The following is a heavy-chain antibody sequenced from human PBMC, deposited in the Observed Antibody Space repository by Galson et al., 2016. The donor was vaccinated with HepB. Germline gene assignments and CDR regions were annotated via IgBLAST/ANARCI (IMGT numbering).Heavy chain of an antibody. J-gene: IGHJ4*02. CDR2: ISFDGTNK. CDR3: ARPAAATTRLFFYFDS. D-gene: IGHD6-13*01. CDR1: GFTFSAYG. Sequence: SLRLSCAASGFTFSAYGMHWVRQAPGEGLEWVALISFDGTNKYFADSVKGRFTISRDDSKNTLSLQMDNLRAEDTALYYCARPAAATTRLFFYFDSWGQGTLVTVSS. V-gene: IGHV3-30*03.